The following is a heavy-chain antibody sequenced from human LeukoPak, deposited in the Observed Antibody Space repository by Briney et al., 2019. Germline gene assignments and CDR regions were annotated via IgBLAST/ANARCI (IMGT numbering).Heavy chain of an antibody. CDR2: ISGSGGST. V-gene: IGHV3-23*01. Sequence: GGSLRLSCAASGFTFSSYAMNWVRQAPGKGLEWVSGISGSGGSTYYADSVKGRFTISRDNSKNTLYLQMNSLRAEDTAVYYCAKDVRSSWYDNFDYWGQGILVTASS. CDR1: GFTFSSYA. D-gene: IGHD6-13*01. J-gene: IGHJ4*02. CDR3: AKDVRSSWYDNFDY.